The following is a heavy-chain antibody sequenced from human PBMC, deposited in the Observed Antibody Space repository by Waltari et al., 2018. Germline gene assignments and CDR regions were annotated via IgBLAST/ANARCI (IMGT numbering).Heavy chain of an antibody. CDR3: ARATGCYYYGLGICGARMDV. D-gene: IGHD3-10*01. J-gene: IGHJ6*02. CDR1: GGSFSGYF. CDR2: INHSGRT. V-gene: IGHV4-34*01. Sequence: QEQLQQWGAGLLKPSETLSLTCAVYGGSFSGYFWSWIRQPPGKGLEWIGEINHSGRTNYNPSLKSRVTISVDTSKNQFSLKLSSVTAADTAVYYCARATGCYYYGLGICGARMDVWGQGTTVSVSS.